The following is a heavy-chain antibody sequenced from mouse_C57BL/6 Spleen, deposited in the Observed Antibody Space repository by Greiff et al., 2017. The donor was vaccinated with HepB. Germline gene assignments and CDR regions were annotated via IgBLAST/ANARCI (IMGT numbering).Heavy chain of an antibody. Sequence: QVQLQQSGAELVRPGASVTLSCKASGYTFTDYEMHWVKQTPVHGLEWIGAIDPETGGTACNQKFKGKAILTADKSSSTAYMELRSLTSEDSAVYYCTRATVVATDFDYWGQGTTLTVSS. CDR3: TRATVVATDFDY. J-gene: IGHJ2*01. CDR2: IDPETGGT. V-gene: IGHV1-15*01. CDR1: GYTFTDYE. D-gene: IGHD1-1*01.